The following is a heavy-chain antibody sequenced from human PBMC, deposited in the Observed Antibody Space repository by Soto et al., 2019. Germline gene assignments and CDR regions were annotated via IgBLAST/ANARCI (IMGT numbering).Heavy chain of an antibody. CDR2: IYYSGST. CDR1: GGSISSSSYY. D-gene: IGHD6-6*01. V-gene: IGHV4-39*01. Sequence: PSETLSITSTVSGGSISSSSYYWGWIRQPPGKGLEWIGSIYYSGSTYYNPSLKSRVTISVDTSKNQFSLKLSSVTAADTAVYYCARHPFIAARLTTFDYWGQGTLVTVSS. CDR3: ARHPFIAARLTTFDY. J-gene: IGHJ4*02.